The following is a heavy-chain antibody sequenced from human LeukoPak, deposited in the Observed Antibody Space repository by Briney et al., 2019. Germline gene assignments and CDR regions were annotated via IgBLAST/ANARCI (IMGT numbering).Heavy chain of an antibody. V-gene: IGHV3-48*01. D-gene: IGHD3-22*01. Sequence: QPGGSLRLSCGASGITFSSYSMNWVRQAPGKGLEWVSYISSSGSTKYYADSVRGRFTISRDNSKNTLYLQMHSLRAEDTAMYYCAREQYYYDGSGHPYFDYWGQGTLVTVSS. CDR3: AREQYYYDGSGHPYFDY. CDR1: GITFSSYS. J-gene: IGHJ4*02. CDR2: ISSSGSTK.